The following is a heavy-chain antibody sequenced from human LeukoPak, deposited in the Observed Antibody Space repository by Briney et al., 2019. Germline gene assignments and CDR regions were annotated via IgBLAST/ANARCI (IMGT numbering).Heavy chain of an antibody. CDR1: GFTFSSYA. J-gene: IGHJ4*02. CDR2: ISGSGGST. D-gene: IGHD6-13*01. Sequence: GGSLRLSCAASGFTFSSYAMSWVRQAPGKGLEWVSAISGSGGSTYYADSVKGRFTVSRDNSKNTLYLQMNSLRAEDTAVYYCAKDPGPLAEQQPDDYWGQGTLVTVSS. V-gene: IGHV3-23*01. CDR3: AKDPGPLAEQQPDDY.